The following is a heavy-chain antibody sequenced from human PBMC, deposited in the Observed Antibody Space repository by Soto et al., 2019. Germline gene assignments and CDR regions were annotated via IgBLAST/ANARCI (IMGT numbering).Heavy chain of an antibody. J-gene: IGHJ4*02. CDR1: GGSISSGGYS. V-gene: IGHV4-30-2*01. Sequence: PSETLSLTCAVSGGSISSGGYSWSWIRQPPGKGLEWIGYIYHSGSTYYNPSLKSRVTISVDRSKNQFSLKLSSVTAADTAVYYCARVDSSGWQRRNYFDYWGKGTLVTVAS. D-gene: IGHD6-19*01. CDR2: IYHSGST. CDR3: ARVDSSGWQRRNYFDY.